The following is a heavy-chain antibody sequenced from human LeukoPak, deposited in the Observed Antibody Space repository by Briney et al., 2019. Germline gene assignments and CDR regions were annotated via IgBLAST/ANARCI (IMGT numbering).Heavy chain of an antibody. CDR2: ISWDGGTT. J-gene: IGHJ4*02. D-gene: IGHD6-19*01. CDR3: AKGGSSGALDY. CDR1: GFSFEDYM. V-gene: IGHV3-43*01. Sequence: GGSLRLSCAASGFSFEDYMMHWVRQAPGKGLEWVSLISWDGGTTYYADSVKGRFTTSRDNSKNSLYLQMSSLRTEDTALYYCAKGGSSGALDYWGQESLVTVSS.